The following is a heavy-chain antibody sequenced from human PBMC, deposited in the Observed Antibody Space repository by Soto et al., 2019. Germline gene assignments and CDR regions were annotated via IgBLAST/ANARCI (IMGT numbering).Heavy chain of an antibody. Sequence: PGESLKISCKGSGYTFTSHWIAWVRQMPGKGLEWMGIIYADNSDTKYSPSFQGQVTISADESISTAYLQWSSLKASDTAMYYCAALFYYDSKGGFDYWGQGTLVTVSS. CDR2: IYADNSDT. CDR1: GYTFTSHW. D-gene: IGHD3-22*01. J-gene: IGHJ4*02. CDR3: AALFYYDSKGGFDY. V-gene: IGHV5-51*01.